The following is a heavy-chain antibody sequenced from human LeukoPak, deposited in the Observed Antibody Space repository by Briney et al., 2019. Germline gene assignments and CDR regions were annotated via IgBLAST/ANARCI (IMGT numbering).Heavy chain of an antibody. V-gene: IGHV4-59*12. CDR2: IYYSGST. CDR1: GGSISSYY. Sequence: PSETLSLTCTVSGGSISSYYWSWIRQSPGKGLEWIGYIYYSGSTNYNPSLKSRVTISVDTSKNQFSLKLSSVTAADTAVYYCARDRRGYCSSTSCYGMDVWGQGTTVTVSS. CDR3: ARDRRGYCSSTSCYGMDV. D-gene: IGHD2-2*01. J-gene: IGHJ6*02.